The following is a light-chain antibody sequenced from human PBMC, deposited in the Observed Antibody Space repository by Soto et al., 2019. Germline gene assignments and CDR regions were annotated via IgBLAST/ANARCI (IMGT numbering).Light chain of an antibody. J-gene: IGKJ1*01. V-gene: IGKV3-20*01. CDR2: GAS. CDR3: QQYGSSPPWT. Sequence: EIVLTQSAVTLSLSPGERSTLSCRASQSVSSSYLAWYQQKPGQAPRLLIYGASSRATGIPDRFSGSGSGTDFTLTISRLEPEDFAVYYCQQYGSSPPWTFGQGTKVDIK. CDR1: QSVSSSY.